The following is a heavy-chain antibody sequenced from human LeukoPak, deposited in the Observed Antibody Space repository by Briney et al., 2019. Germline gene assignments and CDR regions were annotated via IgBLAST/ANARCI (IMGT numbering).Heavy chain of an antibody. D-gene: IGHD5-12*01. CDR3: ARDLGPSGYENWYFDL. CDR2: ISAYNGNT. CDR1: GYTFTSYG. Sequence: GASVKVSCKASGYTFTSYGISWVRQAPGQGLEWMGWISAYNGNTNYAQKLQGRVTMTTDTSTSTAYMELRGLRSDDTAVYYCARDLGPSGYENWYFDLWGRGTLVTVSS. V-gene: IGHV1-18*01. J-gene: IGHJ2*01.